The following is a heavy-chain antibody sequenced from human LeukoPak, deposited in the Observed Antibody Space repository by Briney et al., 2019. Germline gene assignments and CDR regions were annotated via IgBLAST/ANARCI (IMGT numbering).Heavy chain of an antibody. V-gene: IGHV3-30*02. CDR2: IRYDGSNK. CDR3: AREEVVPAAIEDYFDY. Sequence: GGSLRLSCAASGFTFSSYGMHWVRQAPGKGLEWVAFIRYDGSNKYYADSVKGRFTISRDNAKNSLYLQMNSLRAEDTAVYYCAREEVVPAAIEDYFDYWGQGTLVTVSS. J-gene: IGHJ4*02. D-gene: IGHD2-2*02. CDR1: GFTFSSYG.